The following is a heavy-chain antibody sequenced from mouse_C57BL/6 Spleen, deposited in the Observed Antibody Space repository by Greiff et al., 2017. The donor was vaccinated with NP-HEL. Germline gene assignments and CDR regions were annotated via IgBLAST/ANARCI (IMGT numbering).Heavy chain of an antibody. V-gene: IGHV1-50*01. CDR2: IDPSDSYT. CDR1: GYTFTSYW. Sequence: QVQLQQPGAELVKPGASVKLSCKASGYTFTSYWMQWVKQRPGQGLEWIGEIDPSDSYTNYNQKFKGKATLTVDTSSSTAYMQLSSLTSEDSAVYYCARFTTVVERYLDYWGQGTTLTVSS. D-gene: IGHD1-1*01. CDR3: ARFTTVVERYLDY. J-gene: IGHJ2*01.